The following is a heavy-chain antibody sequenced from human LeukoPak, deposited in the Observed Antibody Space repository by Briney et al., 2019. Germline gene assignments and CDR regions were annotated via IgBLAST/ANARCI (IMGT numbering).Heavy chain of an antibody. J-gene: IGHJ4*02. CDR2: IYYSGGT. D-gene: IGHD1-26*01. CDR1: GGSISSRNYY. V-gene: IGHV4-39*07. Sequence: MPSETLSLTCSVSGGSISSRNYYWGWIRQPPGKKLEWIGSIYYSGGTYYNPSLNGRVTMSLDESSNQLSLKLTSVTAADTAIYYCSRESGAFCPFGYWGQGTLVIVPS. CDR3: SRESGAFCPFGY.